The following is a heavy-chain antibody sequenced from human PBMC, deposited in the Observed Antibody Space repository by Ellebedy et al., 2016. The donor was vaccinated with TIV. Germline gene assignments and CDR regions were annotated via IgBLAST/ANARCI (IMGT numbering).Heavy chain of an antibody. CDR2: IIPIFGTA. CDR3: ARRSIVVVPVGDAFDI. J-gene: IGHJ3*02. CDR1: GGTFSSYA. Sequence: SVKVSXKASGGTFSSYAISWVRQAPGQGLEWMGGIIPIFGTANYAQKFQGRVTITADESTSTAYMELSSLRSEDTAVYYCARRSIVVVPVGDAFDIWGQGTMVTVSS. V-gene: IGHV1-69*13. D-gene: IGHD2-2*01.